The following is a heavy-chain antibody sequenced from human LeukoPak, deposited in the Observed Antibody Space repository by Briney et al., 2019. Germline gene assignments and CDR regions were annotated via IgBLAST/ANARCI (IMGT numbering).Heavy chain of an antibody. Sequence: GGSLSLSCAASGVTLSGYSVNWVGQAAGKGRGCVSYISGSITIYYAASVKGRFTIPRDNAKNSLYLQMNSLRAEDTAVYYCARLPMYDILTGYSFYWYFDLWGRGTLVTVSS. V-gene: IGHV3-48*01. CDR1: GVTLSGYS. CDR3: ARLPMYDILTGYSFYWYFDL. D-gene: IGHD3-9*01. CDR2: ISGSITI. J-gene: IGHJ2*01.